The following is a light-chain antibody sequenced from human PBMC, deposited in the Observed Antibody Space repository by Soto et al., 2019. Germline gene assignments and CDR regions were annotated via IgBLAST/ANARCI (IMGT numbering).Light chain of an antibody. J-gene: IGKJ4*01. CDR2: DAS. CDR3: QQRGNWPLT. V-gene: IGKV3-11*01. CDR1: QSVSSY. Sequence: EIVLTQSPATLSLSPGEKATLSCRASQSVSSYLAWYQQKPGQGPRLLIYDASNRATGIPARFSGSGSGTDFTLTISSLEPEEFAVYYCQQRGNWPLTFGGGTKVEIK.